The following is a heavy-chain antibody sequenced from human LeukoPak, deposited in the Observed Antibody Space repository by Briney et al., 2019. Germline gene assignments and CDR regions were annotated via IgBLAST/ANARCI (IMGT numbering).Heavy chain of an antibody. J-gene: IGHJ4*02. CDR2: IYLGGGT. CDR3: ASPSNNSRYAFDY. Sequence: QPGGSLRLSCAASGIVVTTNYMSWVRQAPGKGLEWVSVIYLGGGTHHADSVKGRFTISRDYSMNTLYLEMNSLRVEDTAIYYCASPSNNSRYAFDYWGQGTLVTVSS. D-gene: IGHD3-22*01. CDR1: GIVVTTNY. V-gene: IGHV3-53*01.